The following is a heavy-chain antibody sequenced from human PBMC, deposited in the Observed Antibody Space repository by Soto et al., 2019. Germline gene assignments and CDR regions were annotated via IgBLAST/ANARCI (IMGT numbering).Heavy chain of an antibody. J-gene: IGHJ4*02. CDR1: GFIFSSYA. D-gene: IGHD2-15*01. V-gene: IGHV3-64D*08. Sequence: PEGAFRLSCSASGFIFSSYAMHWVLQAPGKGLEYVSAISSNGGSTYYADSVKGRFTISRDNSKNTLYLQMSSLRAEDTAVYYCDAVDARVYWGQGTLDIVSS. CDR3: DAVDARVY. CDR2: ISSNGGST.